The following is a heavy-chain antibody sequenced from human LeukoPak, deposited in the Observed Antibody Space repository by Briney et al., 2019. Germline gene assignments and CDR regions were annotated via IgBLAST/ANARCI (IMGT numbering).Heavy chain of an antibody. CDR3: ARDHRFGELLYYFDY. V-gene: IGHV4-39*07. J-gene: IGHJ4*02. CDR2: IYYSGST. CDR1: GGSISSSSYY. Sequence: SETLSLTCTVSGGSISSSSYYWGWIRQPPGKGLEWIGSIYYSGSTYYNPSLKSRVTISVDTSKNQFSLKLSSVTAADTAVYYCARDHRFGELLYYFDYWGQGTLVTVSS. D-gene: IGHD3-10*01.